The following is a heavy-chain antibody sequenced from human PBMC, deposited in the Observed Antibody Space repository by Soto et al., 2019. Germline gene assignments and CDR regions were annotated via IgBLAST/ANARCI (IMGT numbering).Heavy chain of an antibody. J-gene: IGHJ6*02. CDR3: ATPGIAAAGLPNYYYGMDV. CDR1: GFTFSDSW. D-gene: IGHD6-13*01. V-gene: IGHV3-7*03. Sequence: GGSLRLSCAASGFTFSDSWMDWVRQAPGKGPEWVANIKQDGSEKNYVDSVKGRFTISRDNAKNSLYLQMNSLRAEDTAVYYCATPGIAAAGLPNYYYGMDVWGQGTTVTVSS. CDR2: IKQDGSEK.